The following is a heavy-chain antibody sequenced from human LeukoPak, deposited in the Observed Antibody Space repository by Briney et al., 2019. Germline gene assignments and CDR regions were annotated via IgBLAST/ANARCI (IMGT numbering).Heavy chain of an antibody. Sequence: SETLSLTCTVSGGSISSYYWSWIRQPPGKGLEWIGEINHSGSTNYNPSLKSRVTISVDTSKNQFSLKLSFVTAADTAVYYCARKYWSGYYFDYWGQGTLVTVSS. CDR1: GGSISSYY. CDR2: INHSGST. J-gene: IGHJ4*02. D-gene: IGHD3-3*01. CDR3: ARKYWSGYYFDY. V-gene: IGHV4-34*01.